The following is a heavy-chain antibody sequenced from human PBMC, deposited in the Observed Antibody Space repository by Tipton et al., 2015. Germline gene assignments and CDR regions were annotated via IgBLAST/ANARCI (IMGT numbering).Heavy chain of an antibody. CDR1: GGSVSTSNYY. Sequence: TLSLTCTVSGGSVSTSNYYWGWIRQSPGKGLEWIGYISYSGSTHYNPSLKRRVTISLDTSKNQFSLTLNSVTAADTAVYYCARDLEHGMDVWGRGTTVTVSS. CDR2: ISYSGST. V-gene: IGHV4-61*01. CDR3: ARDLEHGMDV. J-gene: IGHJ6*02. D-gene: IGHD5-24*01.